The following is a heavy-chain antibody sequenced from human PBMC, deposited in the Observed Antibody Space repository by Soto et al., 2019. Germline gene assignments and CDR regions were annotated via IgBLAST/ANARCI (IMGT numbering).Heavy chain of an antibody. J-gene: IGHJ6*02. D-gene: IGHD2-2*01. CDR3: ARERYQVISDGMDV. Sequence: VASVKVSCKASGYTFTGYYIHWVREAPGQGLEWMGWINPQTGGTSYAQEFQGRVTLSRDTSINTAYLELSRLRFDDAAVYFCARERYQVISDGMDVWGQGTTVTVSS. V-gene: IGHV1-2*02. CDR1: GYTFTGYY. CDR2: INPQTGGT.